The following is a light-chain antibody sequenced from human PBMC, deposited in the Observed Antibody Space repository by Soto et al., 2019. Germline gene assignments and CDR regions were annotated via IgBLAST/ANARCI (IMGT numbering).Light chain of an antibody. CDR1: SIDVVCYNY. J-gene: IGLJ1*01. CDR2: DVS. Sequence: QSLLTQPASVSGSPGQSITISCPGTSIDVVCYNYVSWYQQHPGKAPKLMIYDVSNRPSGVSNRFSGSKSGNTASLTISGLQAEDEADYYCSSYTSSSTYVFGTGTKVTGL. V-gene: IGLV2-14*01. CDR3: SSYTSSSTYV.